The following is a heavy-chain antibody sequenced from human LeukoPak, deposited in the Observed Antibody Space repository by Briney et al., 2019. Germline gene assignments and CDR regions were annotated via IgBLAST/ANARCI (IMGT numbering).Heavy chain of an antibody. CDR3: ARATRGVREPLFDY. J-gene: IGHJ4*02. V-gene: IGHV1-2*02. Sequence: ASVKVSCKASGYTFTGYYMHWMRQAPGQGLEWMGWINPNSGGTNYAQKFQGRVTMTRDTSISTAYMELSRLRSDDTAVYYCARATRGVREPLFDYWGQGTLVTVSS. CDR2: INPNSGGT. CDR1: GYTFTGYY. D-gene: IGHD1-26*01.